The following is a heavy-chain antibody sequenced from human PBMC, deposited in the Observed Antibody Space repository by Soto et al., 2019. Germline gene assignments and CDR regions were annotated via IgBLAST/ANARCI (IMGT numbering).Heavy chain of an antibody. D-gene: IGHD6-25*01. V-gene: IGHV4-59*08. Sequence: SETLSLTCTVSGGSISSYYWSWIRQPPGKGLEWIGFVYYSGSTNYNPSLKSRVTTSVDTSKNQFSLNLSSVTAADTAVYYCARHEVVPAAFDYWGQGTLVTVSS. CDR1: GGSISSYY. CDR2: VYYSGST. CDR3: ARHEVVPAAFDY. J-gene: IGHJ4*02.